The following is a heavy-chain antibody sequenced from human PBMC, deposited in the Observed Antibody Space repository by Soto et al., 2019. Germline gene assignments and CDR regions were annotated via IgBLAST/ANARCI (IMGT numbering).Heavy chain of an antibody. CDR2: IIPIFGTA. CDR3: ARDSHDFWSGDRFGYFDY. Sequence: QVQLVQSGAEVKKPGSSVKVSCKASGGTFSSYAISWVRQAPGQGLEWMGGIIPIFGTANYAQKFQGRVTITADESTSTAYMELSSLRSEDTAVYYCARDSHDFWSGDRFGYFDYWGQGTLVTVSS. J-gene: IGHJ4*02. CDR1: GGTFSSYA. V-gene: IGHV1-69*12. D-gene: IGHD3-3*01.